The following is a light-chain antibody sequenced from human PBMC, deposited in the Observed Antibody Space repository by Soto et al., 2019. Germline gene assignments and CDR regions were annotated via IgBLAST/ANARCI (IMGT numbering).Light chain of an antibody. CDR1: QSVSSTY. V-gene: IGKV3-20*01. CDR2: GAS. CDR3: QHYGSSRWT. J-gene: IGKJ1*01. Sequence: EIVLTQSPGTLSLSPGERATLSCRASQSVSSTYLAWYQQKPGQAPRLLIYGASSRATGIPDRFSGSGSGTDFTLTISRLEPEVFAVYYCQHYGSSRWTFGQGTRVDIK.